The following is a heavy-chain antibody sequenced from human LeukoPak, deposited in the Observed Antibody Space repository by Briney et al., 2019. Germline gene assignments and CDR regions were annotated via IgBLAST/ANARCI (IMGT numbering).Heavy chain of an antibody. Sequence: SQTLSLTCTVSGGSISSGDYYWSWIRQPPGTGLEWIGYIYYSGSTYYNPSLKSRVTISVDTSKNQFSLKLSSVTAADTAVYYCARDRGYCSGGSCDQSLNFDYWGQGTLVTVSS. V-gene: IGHV4-30-4*01. J-gene: IGHJ4*02. CDR1: GGSISSGDYY. D-gene: IGHD2-15*01. CDR3: ARDRGYCSGGSCDQSLNFDY. CDR2: IYYSGST.